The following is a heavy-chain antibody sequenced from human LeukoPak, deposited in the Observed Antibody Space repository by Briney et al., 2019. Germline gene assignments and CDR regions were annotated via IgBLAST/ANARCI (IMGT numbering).Heavy chain of an antibody. CDR1: GFTFSSYA. CDR3: ARDQRWGIAAATLYFDY. J-gene: IGHJ4*02. Sequence: GGSLRLSCAASGFTFSSYAMHWVRQAPGKGLEWVAVISYDGSNKYYADSVKGRFTISRDNSKNTLYLQMNSLRAEDTAVYYCARDQRWGIAAATLYFDYWGQGTLVTVSS. CDR2: ISYDGSNK. D-gene: IGHD6-13*01. V-gene: IGHV3-30*01.